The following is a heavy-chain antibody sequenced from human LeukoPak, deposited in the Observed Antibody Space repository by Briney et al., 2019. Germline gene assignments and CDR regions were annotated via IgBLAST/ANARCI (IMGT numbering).Heavy chain of an antibody. J-gene: IGHJ6*03. D-gene: IGHD3-22*01. Sequence: PSETLTLTCAVYGGSFSGYYWTWIRQTPEKGLEWIGEMNPSGSTSYNPSLKSRVTISVDTSKNQFSLKLSSVTAADTAVYYCARGRQEVTTIVVVMTAVSYYLDVWGKGTTVTVS. CDR3: ARGRQEVTTIVVVMTAVSYYLDV. CDR2: MNPSGST. V-gene: IGHV4-34*01. CDR1: GGSFSGYY.